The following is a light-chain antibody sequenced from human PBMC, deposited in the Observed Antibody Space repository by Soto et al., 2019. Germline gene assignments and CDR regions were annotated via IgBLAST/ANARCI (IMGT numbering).Light chain of an antibody. V-gene: IGKV1-17*01. CDR2: DAS. Sequence: DIQMTQSPSSLSASVGDRVTITCRASQGIRNDLGWYQQKPGKAPKLLIYDASSLESGVPSRFSGSGSGTEFTLTISSLQPDDFATYYCQQYNSYSLFGGGTKVDIK. CDR1: QGIRND. J-gene: IGKJ4*01. CDR3: QQYNSYSL.